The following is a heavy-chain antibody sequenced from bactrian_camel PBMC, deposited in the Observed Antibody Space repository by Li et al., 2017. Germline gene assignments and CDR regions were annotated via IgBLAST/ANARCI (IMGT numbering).Heavy chain of an antibody. J-gene: IGHJ4*01. D-gene: IGHD3*01. Sequence: HVQLVESGGGSVQAGGSLRLSCAASVYAHSKSCMAWFRQFPNEERREGVAVIDGDGVTSYAESVKGRFTISKANAKDTLYLQMNDLKPEDTAVYYCAADSPTARADVRTLYAMYLGQGTQVTVS. CDR1: VYAHSKSC. CDR3: AADSPTARADVRTLYAMY. CDR2: IDGDGVT. V-gene: IGHV3S53*01.